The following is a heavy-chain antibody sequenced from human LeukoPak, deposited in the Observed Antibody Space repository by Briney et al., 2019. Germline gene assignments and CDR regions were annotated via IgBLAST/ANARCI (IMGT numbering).Heavy chain of an antibody. D-gene: IGHD2-2*01. CDR2: TKHSEST. Sequence: PSETLSLTCAVYGGSLSDYYWSWIRQSPGKGLEWIGEIKSTGTTNWIGETKHSESTNYNPSLKSRVTISADTSKNQFSLKLTSVHAADTAVYYCARVIGSDTRDYYLGYWGQGTLVTVYS. CDR3: ARVIGSDTRDYYLGY. J-gene: IGHJ4*02. V-gene: IGHV4-34*01. CDR1: GGSLSDYY.